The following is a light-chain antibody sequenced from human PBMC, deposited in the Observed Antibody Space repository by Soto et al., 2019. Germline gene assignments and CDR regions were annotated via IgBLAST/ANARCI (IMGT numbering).Light chain of an antibody. CDR2: DAS. CDR3: QQRSNWPS. V-gene: IGKV3-11*01. Sequence: EIVLTQSPATLSLSPGERAPLSCRASQSVSSYLAWYQQKPGQAPRLLIYDASNRATGIPARFSGSGSGTDFTLTISSLESEDFAVYYCQQRSNWPSFGPGTKVDIK. CDR1: QSVSSY. J-gene: IGKJ3*01.